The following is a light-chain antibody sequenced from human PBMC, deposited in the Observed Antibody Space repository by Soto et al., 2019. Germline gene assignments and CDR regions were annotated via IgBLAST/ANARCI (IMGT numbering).Light chain of an antibody. CDR2: GAS. J-gene: IGKJ1*01. CDR3: QQYGSSPPT. V-gene: IGKV3-20*01. CDR1: QSVSSNY. Sequence: EIVLTQSPGTLSLSPGERATLSCRASQSVSSNYLAWYQRKPGQAPRLLIYGASSRAIDIPNRFSGSGSGTDFTLTITRLESEDFAVYYCQQYGSSPPTFGQGTKGEI.